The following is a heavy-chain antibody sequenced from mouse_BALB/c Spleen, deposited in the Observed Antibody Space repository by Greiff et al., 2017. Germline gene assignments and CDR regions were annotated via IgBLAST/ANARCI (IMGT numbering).Heavy chain of an antibody. CDR2: IYPGNSDT. V-gene: IGHV1-5*01. J-gene: IGHJ2*01. D-gene: IGHD1-1*01. CDR3: TRWGYYYGSTFDY. Sequence: VQLKESGTVLARPGASVKMSCKASGYTFTSYWMHWAKQRPGQGLEWIGAIYPGNSDTSYNQKFKGKAKLTAVTSTSTAYMELSSLTNEDSAVYYCTRWGYYYGSTFDYWGQGTTLTVSS. CDR1: GYTFTSYW.